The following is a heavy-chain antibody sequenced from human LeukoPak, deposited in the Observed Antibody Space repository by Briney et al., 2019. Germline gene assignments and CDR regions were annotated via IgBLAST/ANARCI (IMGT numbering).Heavy chain of an antibody. CDR3: TRDLDFSFDY. CDR2: IRSKAYGGTT. CDR1: GFTFGDYA. J-gene: IGHJ4*02. V-gene: IGHV3-49*04. Sequence: GGSLRLSCTASGFTFGDYAMSWVRQAPGKGLEWVGFIRSKAYGGTTEYAASVKGRFTISRDDSKSIAYLQMNSLKTEDIAVYYCTRDLDFSFDYWGQGTLVTVSS.